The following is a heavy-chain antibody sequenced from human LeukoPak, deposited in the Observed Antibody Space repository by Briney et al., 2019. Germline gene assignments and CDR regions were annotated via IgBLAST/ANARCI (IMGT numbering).Heavy chain of an antibody. V-gene: IGHV4-34*01. CDR2: INHSGST. Sequence: ASETLSLTCAVYGGSFSGYYWSWIRQPPGKGLEWMGEINHSGSTNYNPSLKSRVTISVDTSKKQFSLKLSSVTAADTAVYYCARGWLAVSLYAFDIWGQGTMVTVSS. J-gene: IGHJ3*02. CDR1: GGSFSGYY. CDR3: ARGWLAVSLYAFDI. D-gene: IGHD3-9*01.